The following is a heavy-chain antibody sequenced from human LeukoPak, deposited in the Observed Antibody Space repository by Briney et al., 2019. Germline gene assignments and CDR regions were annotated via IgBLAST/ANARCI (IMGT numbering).Heavy chain of an antibody. CDR2: IYYNGDT. J-gene: IGHJ6*03. V-gene: IGHV4-59*01. CDR3: ARAEGYYYYMDV. Sequence: SETLSLTCSVSGDSITGYSWSWIRQTPGKGLEWIGYIYYNGDTHYNPSLNSRLSISVDTPNNQFSLNLRSVTAADTAVYYCARAEGYYYYMDVWGKGTTVTVSS. CDR1: GDSITGYS.